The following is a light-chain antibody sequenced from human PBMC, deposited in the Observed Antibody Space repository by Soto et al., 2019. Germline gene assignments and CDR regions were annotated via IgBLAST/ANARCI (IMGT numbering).Light chain of an antibody. CDR2: GAS. Sequence: EIVLTQSPGTLSLSPGERATLSCRASEFIISSYLAWFQQKPGQAPRLLIYGASSRATGIPDRFSGSGSGTDFTLTISRLEPEDLAVYYWQQYGSSPLTFGPGTKVDIK. CDR3: QQYGSSPLT. CDR1: EFIISSY. J-gene: IGKJ3*01. V-gene: IGKV3-20*01.